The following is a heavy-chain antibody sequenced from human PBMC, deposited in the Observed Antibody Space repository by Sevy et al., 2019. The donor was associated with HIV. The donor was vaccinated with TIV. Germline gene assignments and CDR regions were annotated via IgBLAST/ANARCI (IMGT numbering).Heavy chain of an antibody. CDR2: ISGSGGST. D-gene: IGHD3-22*01. V-gene: IGHV3-23*01. Sequence: GGSLRLSCAASGFTFSSYAMSWVRQAPGKGLEWVSAISGSGGSTYYAHSVKGRFTISRDNSKNTLYLQMNSLRADDTVVYYCAKDSSGYYYYYMDVWGKGTTVTVSS. CDR1: GFTFSSYA. CDR3: AKDSSGYYYYYMDV. J-gene: IGHJ6*03.